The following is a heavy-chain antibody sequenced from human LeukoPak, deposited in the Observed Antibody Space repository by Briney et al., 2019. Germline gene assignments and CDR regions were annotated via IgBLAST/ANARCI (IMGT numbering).Heavy chain of an antibody. V-gene: IGHV3-48*04. CDR1: GFTFSSYN. CDR2: INGRGGLI. D-gene: IGHD3-10*01. CDR3: ARGGFGELYASTPFDY. J-gene: IGHJ4*02. Sequence: GGSLRLSCAASGFTFSSYNMIWVRQAPGKGLEWVSSINGRGGLIYYADSVKGRFTISRDNAYNSLYLQMNSLRAEDTAVYYCARGGFGELYASTPFDYWGQGTLVTVSS.